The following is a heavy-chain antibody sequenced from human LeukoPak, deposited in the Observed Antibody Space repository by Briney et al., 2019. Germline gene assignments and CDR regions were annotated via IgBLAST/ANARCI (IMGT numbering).Heavy chain of an antibody. CDR2: INPNSGGT. D-gene: IGHD3-3*01. CDR1: GYTFTGYY. V-gene: IGHV1-2*02. Sequence: GASVKVSCKASGYTFTGYYMHWVRQAPGQGLEWMGWINPNSGGTNYAQKFQDRVTMTRDTPISTAYMELSRLRSDDTAVYYCARGEGSGRSGYSDQNWFDPWGQGTLVTVSS. CDR3: ARGEGSGRSGYSDQNWFDP. J-gene: IGHJ5*02.